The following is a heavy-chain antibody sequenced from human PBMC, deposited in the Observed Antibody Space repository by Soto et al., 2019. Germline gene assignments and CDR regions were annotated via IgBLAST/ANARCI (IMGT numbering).Heavy chain of an antibody. J-gene: IGHJ4*02. CDR3: ARDGTLYDSRAYYYLY. V-gene: IGHV1-69*01. D-gene: IGHD3-22*01. CDR1: GGTFSSYS. CDR2: ITPMFGTP. Sequence: VQLVQSGAEVKKPGSSVKVSCKASGGTFSSYSITWVRQAPGQGLEWMGGITPMFGTPNYAQKFRGRVTITADESTSTAYMEVSSMRSEDTVMYFCARDGTLYDSRAYYYLYWGQGTMVTVSS.